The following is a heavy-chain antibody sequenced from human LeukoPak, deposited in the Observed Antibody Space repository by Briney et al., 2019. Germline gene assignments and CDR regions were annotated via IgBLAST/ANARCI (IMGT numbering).Heavy chain of an antibody. CDR3: ARDQGGALDY. D-gene: IGHD4-17*01. J-gene: IGHJ4*02. CDR1: GFTFSSSW. CDR2: MNQDRSAK. Sequence: GGSLRLSCAASGFTFSSSWMAWVRQTPGKGPEWVANMNQDRSAKHYLDSVKGRFTISRDNAKNSLYLQMNSLRVEDTAVYFCARDQGGALDYWGQGTLVTDSS. V-gene: IGHV3-7*01.